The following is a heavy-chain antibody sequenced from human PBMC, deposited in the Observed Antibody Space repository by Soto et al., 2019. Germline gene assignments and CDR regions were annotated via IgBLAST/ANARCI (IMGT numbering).Heavy chain of an antibody. CDR3: ARETGAYYFDY. D-gene: IGHD3-10*01. CDR1: GGSISSGGYS. CDR2: IYHSGST. J-gene: IGHJ4*02. Sequence: NPSLTCAVSGGSISSGGYSWSWIRQPPGKGLEWIGYIYHSGSTYYNPSLKSRVTISVDRSKNQFSLKLSSVTAADTAVYYCARETGAYYFDYWGQGTLVTVSS. V-gene: IGHV4-30-2*01.